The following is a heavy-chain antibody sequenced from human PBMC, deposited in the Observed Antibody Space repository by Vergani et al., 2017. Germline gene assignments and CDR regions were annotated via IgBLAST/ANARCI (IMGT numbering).Heavy chain of an antibody. V-gene: IGHV1-2*02. D-gene: IGHD4-17*01. CDR1: GYTFTGYY. J-gene: IGHJ4*02. CDR3: ARLASGYGDPAGNFDY. CDR2: INPNSGGT. Sequence: QVQLVQSGAEVKKPGASVKVSCKASGYTFTGYYMHWVRQAPGQGLEWMGWINPNSGGTNYAQKFQGRVTMTRDTSISTAYMELSRLRSDDTAVYYCARLASGYGDPAGNFDYWGQGTLVTVSS.